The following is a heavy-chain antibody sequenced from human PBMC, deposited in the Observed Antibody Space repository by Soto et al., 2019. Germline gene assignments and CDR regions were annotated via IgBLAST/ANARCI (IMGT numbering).Heavy chain of an antibody. J-gene: IGHJ4*02. CDR1: GYIFTSYY. Sequence: ASVKVSCKASGYIFTSYYLHWVRRAPGQGLEWMGWINPFDGSRMFAQSFQGRVTFTRDTSTSTVYMELSGLRSDDTAVYYCSRVDPGETSPFDHWGQGTLVTVPQ. CDR3: SRVDPGETSPFDH. V-gene: IGHV1-46*03. D-gene: IGHD3-10*01. CDR2: INPFDGSR.